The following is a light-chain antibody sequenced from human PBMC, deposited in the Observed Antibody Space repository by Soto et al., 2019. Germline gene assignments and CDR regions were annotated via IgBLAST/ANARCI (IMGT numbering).Light chain of an antibody. Sequence: EIVMTQTPLSLPVTPGEPASISCRSSQSLLDSDDGNTYLDWYLQKPGQSPQLLIYTVSYRASGVPYRFRRSGSVTDFTLKISSVEAEDVGVYYCMQRIEFPWTFGQGTKVEIK. CDR1: QSLLDSDDGNTY. V-gene: IGKV2-40*01. CDR3: MQRIEFPWT. CDR2: TVS. J-gene: IGKJ1*01.